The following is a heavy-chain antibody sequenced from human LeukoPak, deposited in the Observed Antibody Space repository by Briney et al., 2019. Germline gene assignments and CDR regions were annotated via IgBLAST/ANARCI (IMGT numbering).Heavy chain of an antibody. CDR1: GYSFTSYW. J-gene: IGHJ5*02. CDR3: ACRDLTSTWSFP. D-gene: IGHD6-13*01. Sequence: GESLKISCQGFGYSFTSYWIGWVRQMPGKGMEWMGVIYPGDSRIRYNPSFQGQLTISVDKSISTAYLQWVSLKASDTAMYYCACRDLTSTWSFPWGQGTLVTVSS. CDR2: IYPGDSRI. V-gene: IGHV5-51*01.